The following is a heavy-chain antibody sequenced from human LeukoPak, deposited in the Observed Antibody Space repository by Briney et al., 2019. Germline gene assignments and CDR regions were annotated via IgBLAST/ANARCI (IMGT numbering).Heavy chain of an antibody. CDR3: ARDHLDFWSGYYYFDY. J-gene: IGHJ4*02. V-gene: IGHV1-2*02. CDR1: GYTFTGYY. CDR2: INPNSGGT. D-gene: IGHD3-3*01. Sequence: ASVKVSCKASGYTFTGYYMHWVRQAPGQGLEWLGWINPNSGGTNYAQKFQGRVTMTRDTSISTAYMELSRLRSDDTAVYYCARDHLDFWSGYYYFDYWGQGTLVTVSS.